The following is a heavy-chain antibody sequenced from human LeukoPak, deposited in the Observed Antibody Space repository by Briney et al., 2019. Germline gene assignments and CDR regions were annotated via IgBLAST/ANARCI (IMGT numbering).Heavy chain of an antibody. CDR2: IRYDGSNK. CDR1: GFTFSSYG. Sequence: GGSLRLSCAASGFTFSSYGMHWVRQAPGKGLEWVAFIRYDGSNKYYADSVKGRFTISRDNSKNTLYLQTNSLRAEDTAVYYCANLIVSGGYWGQGTLVTVSS. J-gene: IGHJ4*02. V-gene: IGHV3-30*02. CDR3: ANLIVSGGY. D-gene: IGHD1-14*01.